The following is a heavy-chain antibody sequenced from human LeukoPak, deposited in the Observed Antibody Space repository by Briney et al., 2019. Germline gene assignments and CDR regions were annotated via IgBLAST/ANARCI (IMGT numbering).Heavy chain of an antibody. V-gene: IGHV3-33*08. Sequence: PGGSLRLSCAASGFTFSSYGMHWVRQAPGKGLEWVAVIWYDGSNKYYADSVEGRFTISRDNSKNTLYLQMNSLRAEDTAVYYCARDDSSGYYYDAFDIWGQGTMVTVSS. CDR1: GFTFSSYG. CDR3: ARDDSSGYYYDAFDI. D-gene: IGHD3-22*01. J-gene: IGHJ3*02. CDR2: IWYDGSNK.